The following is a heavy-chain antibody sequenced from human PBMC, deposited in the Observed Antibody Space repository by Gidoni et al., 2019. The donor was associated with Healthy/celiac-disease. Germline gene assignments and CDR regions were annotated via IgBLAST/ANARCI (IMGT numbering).Heavy chain of an antibody. CDR2: INPNSGGT. CDR3: AISIAVAGTFYGMDV. V-gene: IGHV1-2*02. Sequence: QVQLVQSGAEVTKPGASVTVSCKASGYTFTGYYMHWVRQAPGQGLEWMGWINPNSGGTNYAQKFQGRVTMTRDTSISTAYMELSRLRSDDTAVYYCAISIAVAGTFYGMDVWGQGTTVTVSS. J-gene: IGHJ6*02. CDR1: GYTFTGYY. D-gene: IGHD6-19*01.